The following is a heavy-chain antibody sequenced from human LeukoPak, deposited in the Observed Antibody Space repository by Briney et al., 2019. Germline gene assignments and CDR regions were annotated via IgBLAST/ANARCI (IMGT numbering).Heavy chain of an antibody. D-gene: IGHD3-3*01. CDR2: INHSGST. Sequence: SQTLSLTCTVSGGSISSGGYYWSWIRQPPGKGLEWIGEINHSGSTNYNPSLKSRVTISVDTSKNQFSLKLSSVTAADTAVYYCARGGNPFWRGKSDYWGQGTLVTVSS. CDR3: ARGGNPFWRGKSDY. CDR1: GGSISSGGYY. J-gene: IGHJ4*02. V-gene: IGHV4-30-2*01.